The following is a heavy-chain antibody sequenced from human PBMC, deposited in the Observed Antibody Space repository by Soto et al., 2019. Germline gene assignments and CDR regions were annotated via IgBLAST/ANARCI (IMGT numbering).Heavy chain of an antibody. Sequence: SVKVSCKASGGTFSSYAISWVRQAPGQGLEWMGGIIPIFGTANYAQKFQGRVTITADESTSTAYMELSSLRSEDTAVYYCARSSRPTNLSYYYYYYGMDVWGQGTTVTVSS. V-gene: IGHV1-69*13. CDR1: GGTFSSYA. D-gene: IGHD6-6*01. CDR3: ARSSRPTNLSYYYYYYGMDV. J-gene: IGHJ6*02. CDR2: IIPIFGTA.